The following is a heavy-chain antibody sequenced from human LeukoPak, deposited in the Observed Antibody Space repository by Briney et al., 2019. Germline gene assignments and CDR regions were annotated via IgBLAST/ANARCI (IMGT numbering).Heavy chain of an antibody. V-gene: IGHV3-23*01. Sequence: GGSLRLSCAASGFTFSTYAMSWVRQAPGKGLEWVSGISGSGDNTNYADSVKGRFTISRDSSKNTLYLQMNSLTTEDTAVYYCARVYYNILTGFPRSRGYLDYWGQGTLVTVSS. D-gene: IGHD3-9*01. CDR2: ISGSGDNT. CDR1: GFTFSTYA. CDR3: ARVYYNILTGFPRSRGYLDY. J-gene: IGHJ4*02.